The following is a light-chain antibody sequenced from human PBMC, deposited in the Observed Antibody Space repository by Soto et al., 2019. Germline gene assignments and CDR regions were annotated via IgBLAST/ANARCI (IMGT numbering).Light chain of an antibody. V-gene: IGKV1-9*01. Sequence: IQLTQSPSFLSASVGDRVTITCRASQGISSYLAWYQQKPGKAPNLLIYEASTLQSGVPSRFSGSGSGTEFTLSVSSLQPEDFATYYCLQLDSYPRTFGQGTKV. J-gene: IGKJ1*01. CDR1: QGISSY. CDR3: LQLDSYPRT. CDR2: EAS.